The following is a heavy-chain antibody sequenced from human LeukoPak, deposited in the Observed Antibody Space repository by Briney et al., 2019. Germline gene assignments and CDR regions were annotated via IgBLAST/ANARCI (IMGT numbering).Heavy chain of an antibody. D-gene: IGHD2-15*01. CDR2: ISSGGTKK. CDR1: GFTFSSYE. J-gene: IGHJ4*02. CDR3: ARGEYCTGGSCYFDY. Sequence: GGALRLSCAASGFTFSSYEMTWVRQAPGKGLEWVSDISSGGTKKYYADSVKGRFTISRDNAKNSLYLQINSLRAEDTAIYYCARGEYCTGGSCYFDYWGQGTLGTVSS. V-gene: IGHV3-48*03.